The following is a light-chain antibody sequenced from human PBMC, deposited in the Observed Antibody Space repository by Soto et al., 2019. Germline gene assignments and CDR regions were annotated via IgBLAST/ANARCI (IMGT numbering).Light chain of an antibody. J-gene: IGKJ1*01. CDR2: DAS. CDR1: QSVFNNH. Sequence: TQSPGTLSLSPGERATLSCRASQSVFNNHIGWYQQKPGKAPKLLIYDASSLESGVPSRFSGSGSGTEFTLTISSLQPDDFATYYCQQYNSYSQTFGQGTKVEIK. CDR3: QQYNSYSQT. V-gene: IGKV1-5*01.